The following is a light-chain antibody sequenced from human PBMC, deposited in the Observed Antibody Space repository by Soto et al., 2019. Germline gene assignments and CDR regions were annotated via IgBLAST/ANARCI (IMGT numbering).Light chain of an antibody. CDR2: GVT. CDR3: SSYANTYNWV. Sequence: QSVLTQPASVSGSPGQSITISCTGTSSDVGANNFVSWYQQHPGKAPKLLIYGVTNRPSGVSNRFSGSKSGNTASLSISGLQADDDGDYYCSSYANTYNWVFGGGTKLTVL. J-gene: IGLJ3*02. V-gene: IGLV2-14*01. CDR1: SSDVGANNF.